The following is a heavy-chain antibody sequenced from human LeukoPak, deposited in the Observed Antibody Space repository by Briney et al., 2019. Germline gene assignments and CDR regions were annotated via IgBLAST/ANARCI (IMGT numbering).Heavy chain of an antibody. CDR3: ASSSREGYFDY. D-gene: IGHD6-13*01. J-gene: IGHJ4*02. CDR2: IKQDGSEK. CDR1: GFTFSSYG. Sequence: GGSLRLSCAASGFTFSSYGMSWVRQAPGKGLEWVANIKQDGSEKYYVDSVKGRFTISRDNAKNSLYLQMNSLRAEDTAVYYCASSSREGYFDYWGQGTLVTVSS. V-gene: IGHV3-7*01.